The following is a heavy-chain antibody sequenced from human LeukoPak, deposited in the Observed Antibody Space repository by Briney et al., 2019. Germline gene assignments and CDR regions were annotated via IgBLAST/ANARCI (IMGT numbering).Heavy chain of an antibody. CDR1: GDSISSGGQY. CDR3: ARPSSSWEGKIDF. V-gene: IGHV4-31*03. J-gene: IGHJ4*02. D-gene: IGHD6-13*01. Sequence: SETLSLTCNVSGDSISSGGQYWSWIRQLPGKGLEWIGYIYYSGTTYFNPSLKSRVSMSVDTSKSQFSLNLSSVTAADTAVYYCARPSSSWEGKIDFWGQGSLVTVSS. CDR2: IYYSGTT.